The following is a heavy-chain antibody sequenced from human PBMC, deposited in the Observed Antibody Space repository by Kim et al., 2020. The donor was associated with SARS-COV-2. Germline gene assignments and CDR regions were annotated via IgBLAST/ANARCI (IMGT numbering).Heavy chain of an antibody. Sequence: ASVKVSCKASGYAFTSYAMIWVRQAPGQGLEWMGWINTNTGDPTYAQVFTGRFVFSLDTSVSTAYLQISSLKAEDTAVYYCARGYNGVPGYWGQGTLVTVSS. D-gene: IGHD2-8*01. V-gene: IGHV7-4-1*02. CDR2: INTNTGDP. J-gene: IGHJ4*02. CDR3: ARGYNGVPGY. CDR1: GYAFTSYA.